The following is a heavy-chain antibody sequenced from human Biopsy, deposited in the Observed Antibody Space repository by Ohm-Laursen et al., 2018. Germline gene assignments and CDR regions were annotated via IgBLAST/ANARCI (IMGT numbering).Heavy chain of an antibody. CDR2: IWYDGTNK. J-gene: IGHJ4*02. D-gene: IGHD4/OR15-4a*01. Sequence: SLRLSCAASGFSFSTYGIYWVRQAPGKGLEWVAAIWYDGTNKYYAESVKGRLTISRDNSKNTLYLQMNSLRADDTAVYYCARGANPFHYWGRGTLVTVSS. CDR3: ARGANPFHY. CDR1: GFSFSTYG. V-gene: IGHV3-33*07.